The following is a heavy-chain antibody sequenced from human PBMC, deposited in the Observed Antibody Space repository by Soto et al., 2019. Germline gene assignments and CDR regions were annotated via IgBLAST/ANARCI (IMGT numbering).Heavy chain of an antibody. V-gene: IGHV4-31*03. Sequence: KPSETLSLTCTVSGGSISSGGYYWSWIRQHPGKGLEWIGYIYYSGSTYYNPSLKSRVTISVDTSKNQFSLKLSSVTAADTAVYYCARGDLREGRTIFGVAYYYYYGMDVWGQGTTVTVS. CDR3: ARGDLREGRTIFGVAYYYYYGMDV. CDR2: IYYSGST. J-gene: IGHJ6*02. CDR1: GGSISSGGYY. D-gene: IGHD3-3*01.